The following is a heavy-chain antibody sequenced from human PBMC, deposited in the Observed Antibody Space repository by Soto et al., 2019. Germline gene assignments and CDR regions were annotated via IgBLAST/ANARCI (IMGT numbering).Heavy chain of an antibody. V-gene: IGHV4-39*01. Sequence: SETLSLTCTVSGGSISSSSFHWGWLRQPPGKGLEWIGSIYYSGGTYYSPSLKSRVTISVDTSKNQFSLKLSSVTAADTAVYYCARRERAAGTDWWFDPWGHGTLVTVSS. CDR3: ARRERAAGTDWWFDP. CDR1: GGSISSSSFH. CDR2: IYYSGGT. D-gene: IGHD6-13*01. J-gene: IGHJ5*02.